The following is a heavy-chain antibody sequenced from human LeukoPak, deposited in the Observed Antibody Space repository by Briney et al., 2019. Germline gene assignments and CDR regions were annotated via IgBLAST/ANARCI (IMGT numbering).Heavy chain of an antibody. CDR3: AREGTVTNWFDP. CDR2: IYTSGST. Sequence: SETLSLTCTVSGGSISSGSHYWSWIRQPAGKGLEWIGRIYTSGSTNYNPSLKSRVTISVDTSKNQFSLKLSSVTAADTAVYYCAREGTVTNWFDPWGQGTLVTVSS. J-gene: IGHJ5*02. D-gene: IGHD4-11*01. CDR1: GGSISSGSHY. V-gene: IGHV4-61*02.